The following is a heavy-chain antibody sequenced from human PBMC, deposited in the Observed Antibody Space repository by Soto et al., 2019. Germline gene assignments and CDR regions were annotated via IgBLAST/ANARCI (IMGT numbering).Heavy chain of an antibody. Sequence: GGSRRLSCAASGFTFDEYALTWVRQAPGKGLEWVAGINWNGGSKGYADSVKGRFTISRDNAKSSLYLQMNNLRAEDTAFYFCARATQSYYDTSGYYSYVHWGQGAQVTVSS. V-gene: IGHV3-20*04. CDR2: INWNGGSK. CDR1: GFTFDEYA. D-gene: IGHD3-22*01. J-gene: IGHJ4*02. CDR3: ARATQSYYDTSGYYSYVH.